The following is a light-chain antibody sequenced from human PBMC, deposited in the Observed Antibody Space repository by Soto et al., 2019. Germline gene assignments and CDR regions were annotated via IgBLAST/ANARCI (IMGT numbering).Light chain of an antibody. J-gene: IGKJ1*01. CDR3: QQYYSTPRT. V-gene: IGKV4-1*01. CDR2: WAS. CDR1: QSVLYSSNNKNY. Sequence: DIVMTQSPDSLAVSLGKRATINCKSSQSVLYSSNNKNYLAWYQQKPGQPPKLVIYWASTRESGVPDRFSGSGSGTDFTLTISSLQAEDVAVYYCQQYYSTPRTFGQGTKVEIK.